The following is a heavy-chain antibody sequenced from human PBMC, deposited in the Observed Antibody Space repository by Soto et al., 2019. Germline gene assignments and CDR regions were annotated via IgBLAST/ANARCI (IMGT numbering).Heavy chain of an antibody. CDR2: IYYSGST. J-gene: IGHJ4*02. CDR3: ARRDRRGYICAD. CDR1: GGSISSSSYY. V-gene: IGHV4-39*01. D-gene: IGHD5-18*01. Sequence: PSETLSLTCTVSGGSISSSSYYWGWIRQPPGKGLEWIGSIYYSGSTYYNASLKSRVTISVDTSKNQFSLNLNSVTAADTAVYGGARRDRRGYICADWGQGTLVTVYS.